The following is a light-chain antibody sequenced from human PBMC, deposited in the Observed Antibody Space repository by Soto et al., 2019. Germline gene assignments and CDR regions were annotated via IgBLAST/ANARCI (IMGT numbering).Light chain of an antibody. J-gene: IGLJ1*01. CDR2: EVS. CDR1: SSDVGGYNY. CDR3: SSYTSSSTLYV. V-gene: IGLV2-14*01. Sequence: VLTQPASVSGSPGQSITISCTGTSSDVGGYNYVSWYQQHPGKAPKLMIYEVSNRPSGVPNRFSGSKSGNTASLTISGLQAEDEADYYCSSYTSSSTLYVFGTGTKVTVL.